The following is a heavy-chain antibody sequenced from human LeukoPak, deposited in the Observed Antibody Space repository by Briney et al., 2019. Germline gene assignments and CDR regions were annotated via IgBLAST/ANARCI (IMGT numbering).Heavy chain of an antibody. CDR1: GGSISSGGYY. CDR3: ARAEKDLDIYESYFDY. J-gene: IGHJ4*02. D-gene: IGHD3-9*01. V-gene: IGHV4-31*03. Sequence: SQTLSLTCTVSGGSISSGGYYWSWIRQHPGKGMEWIGYIYYSGSTYYNPSLKSRVTISVDTSKNQFSLKLSSVTAADTAVYYCARAEKDLDIYESYFDYWGQGTLVTVSS. CDR2: IYYSGST.